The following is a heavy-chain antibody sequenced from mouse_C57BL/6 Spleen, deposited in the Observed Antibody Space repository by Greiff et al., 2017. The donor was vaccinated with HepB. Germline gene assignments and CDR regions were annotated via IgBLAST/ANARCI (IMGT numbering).Heavy chain of an antibody. CDR2: IYPYNGDS. Sequence: EVQLQQSGPELVKPGASVKISCKASGYSFTGYYMHWVKQSHGNILDWIGYIYPYNGDSSYNQKFKGKATLTVDKSSSKAYMELLSLTYEDSAVYYCAYSSGTWSGFAYWGQGTLVTVSA. CDR3: AYSSGTWSGFAY. J-gene: IGHJ3*01. CDR1: GYSFTGYY. V-gene: IGHV1-31*01. D-gene: IGHD3-2*02.